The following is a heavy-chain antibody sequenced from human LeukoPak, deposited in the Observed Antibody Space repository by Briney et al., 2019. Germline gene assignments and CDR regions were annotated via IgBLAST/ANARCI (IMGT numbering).Heavy chain of an antibody. CDR2: ISAYNGDT. D-gene: IGHD6-19*01. CDR1: GYTFTHHG. V-gene: IGHV1-18*01. Sequence: GASVKVSCKASGYTFTHHGITWVRQAPGQGLEWMGWISAYNGDTKYAQKVQGRVTLTTDTSTNTAYMEMRNLRYDDTDVYYCARDPSNSSGRNQYFDLWGRGTLVTVSS. J-gene: IGHJ2*01. CDR3: ARDPSNSSGRNQYFDL.